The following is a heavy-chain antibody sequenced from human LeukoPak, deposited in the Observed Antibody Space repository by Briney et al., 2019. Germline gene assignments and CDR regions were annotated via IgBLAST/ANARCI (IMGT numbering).Heavy chain of an antibody. CDR3: ARDSGGYLRYYYYYMDV. CDR1: GGSISSYY. Sequence: PSETLSLTCTVSGGSISSYYWSWIRQPSGKGLEWIGYIYYSGSTNYNPSLKSRVTISVDTSKNQFSLKLSSVTAADTAVYYCARDSGGYLRYYYYYMDVWGKGTTVTVSS. CDR2: IYYSGST. D-gene: IGHD1-26*01. J-gene: IGHJ6*03. V-gene: IGHV4-59*01.